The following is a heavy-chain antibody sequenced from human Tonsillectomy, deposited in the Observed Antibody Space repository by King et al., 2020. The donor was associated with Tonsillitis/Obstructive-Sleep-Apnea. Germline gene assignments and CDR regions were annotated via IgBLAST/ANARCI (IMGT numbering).Heavy chain of an antibody. D-gene: IGHD4-23*01. J-gene: IGHJ3*01. CDR1: GFTFRDAY. CDR3: NADYSGSDDAIDF. Sequence: VQLVESGGGVVEPGGSLRLSCAASGFTFRDAYMGWVRQAPGKGLAWLGQINCKLKCQTIDYTAPLKGRFASSRDDSKNTLYLQMNSLKTEDTGVYYCNADYSGSDDAIDFWGHGTMVTVSS. CDR2: INCKLKCQTI. V-gene: IGHV3-15*01.